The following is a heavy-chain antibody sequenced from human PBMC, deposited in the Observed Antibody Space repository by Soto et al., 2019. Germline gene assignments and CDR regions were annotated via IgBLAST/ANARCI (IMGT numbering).Heavy chain of an antibody. CDR3: ARDPVVPAAMARSGIFDY. CDR1: GYTFTSYG. V-gene: IGHV1-18*01. CDR2: ISAYNGNT. D-gene: IGHD2-2*01. Sequence: ASVKVSCKASGYTFTSYGISWVRQAPGQGLEWMGWISAYNGNTNYAQKLQGRVTITADESTSTAYMELSSLRSEDTAVYYCARDPVVPAAMARSGIFDYWGRGPLVTVSS. J-gene: IGHJ4*02.